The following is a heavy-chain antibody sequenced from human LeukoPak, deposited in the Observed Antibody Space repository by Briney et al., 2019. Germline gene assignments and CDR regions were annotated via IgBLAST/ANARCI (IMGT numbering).Heavy chain of an antibody. CDR1: GFTFSTYA. Sequence: GGSLRLSCAASGFTFSTYAMSWVRQAPGEGLGWVSYFSGSGGSTYYADSAKGRFTISRDNSKNTLYLEMNSLRAEDTAVYYCAKERPTTTAFDRWGQGTMVTVSS. CDR3: AKERPTTTAFDR. J-gene: IGHJ3*02. CDR2: FSGSGGST. D-gene: IGHD1-1*01. V-gene: IGHV3-23*01.